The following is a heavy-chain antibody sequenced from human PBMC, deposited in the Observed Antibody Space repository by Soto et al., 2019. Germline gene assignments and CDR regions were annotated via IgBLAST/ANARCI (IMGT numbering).Heavy chain of an antibody. CDR1: GFTFNSFP. Sequence: EVQLLESGGGLVQPGGSLSLSCEASGFTFNSFPMGWVPQAPGKGLEWVSAISGSGGSTYYAASVKGRFTISRDNSKNTLYLQMNSLRAEDTAVYYCAGAVTKRYFQHWGQGTLVTVSS. D-gene: IGHD4-17*01. J-gene: IGHJ1*01. V-gene: IGHV3-23*01. CDR2: ISGSGGST. CDR3: AGAVTKRYFQH.